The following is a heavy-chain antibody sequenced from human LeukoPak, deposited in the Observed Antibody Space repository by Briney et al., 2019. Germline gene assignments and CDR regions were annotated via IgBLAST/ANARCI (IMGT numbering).Heavy chain of an antibody. V-gene: IGHV1-2*02. J-gene: IGHJ5*02. CDR2: INPNSGGT. CDR1: GYTFTGYY. Sequence: ASVKVSCKASGYTFTGYYMHWVRQAPGQGLEWMGWINPNSGGTNYAQKFQGRVTMTRDTSISTAYMELSRLRSDDTAVYYCARATGGSYYGRGTDNWFDPWGQGTLVTVSS. D-gene: IGHD1-26*01. CDR3: ARATGGSYYGRGTDNWFDP.